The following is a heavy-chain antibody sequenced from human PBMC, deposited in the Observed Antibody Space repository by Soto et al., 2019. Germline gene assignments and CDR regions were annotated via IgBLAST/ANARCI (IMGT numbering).Heavy chain of an antibody. CDR1: GGFISSANW. CDR3: ARGSFLLPPY. Sequence: PSETLSLTCAVSGGFISSANWWIWVRQSPGKGLEWIGEIFHSGSTNYSPSLKTRVTISVDKSKNHFSLDLSSVTAADTAVYYCARGSFLLPPYWGQGSLVTVSS. J-gene: IGHJ4*02. V-gene: IGHV4-4*02. CDR2: IFHSGST.